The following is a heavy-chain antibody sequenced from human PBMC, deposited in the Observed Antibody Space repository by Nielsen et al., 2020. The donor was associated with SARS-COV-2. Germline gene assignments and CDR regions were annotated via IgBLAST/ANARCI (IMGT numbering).Heavy chain of an antibody. CDR1: GYTFTDYY. CDR3: ASARATIFGLVMSYGMEV. V-gene: IGHV1-2*06. CDR2: INPYSGGT. Sequence: ASVKVSCKASGYTFTDYYIHWVRQAPGQGLEWMGRINPYSGGTNYAQKFQGTVTMTRDASISTVYMELTSDDTAVYYCASARATIFGLVMSYGMEVWGQGTTVTVSS. D-gene: IGHD3/OR15-3a*01. J-gene: IGHJ6*02.